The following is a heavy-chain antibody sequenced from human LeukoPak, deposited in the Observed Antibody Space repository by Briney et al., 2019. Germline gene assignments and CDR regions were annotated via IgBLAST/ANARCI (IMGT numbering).Heavy chain of an antibody. Sequence: GGSLRLSCAASGFTFSSYGMHWVRQAPGKGLEWVAVISYDGSNKYYADSVKGRFTISRDNSKNTLYLQMNSLRAEDTAVYYCAKGWLWFGELLSSSYYYGMDVWGKGTTVTVSS. D-gene: IGHD3-10*01. CDR3: AKGWLWFGELLSSSYYYGMDV. J-gene: IGHJ6*04. CDR2: ISYDGSNK. V-gene: IGHV3-30*18. CDR1: GFTFSSYG.